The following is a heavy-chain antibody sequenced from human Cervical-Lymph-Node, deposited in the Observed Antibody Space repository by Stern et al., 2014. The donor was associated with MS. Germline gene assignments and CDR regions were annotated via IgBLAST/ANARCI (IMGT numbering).Heavy chain of an antibody. CDR2: ISWNGGSR. CDR3: AKTLGRSYHDPFDM. V-gene: IGHV3-9*01. J-gene: IGHJ3*02. Sequence: VQLAESGAGLVQPCRSLRLSCAASGFPFDDYAKHWARNAPRKGLERASGISWNGGSRNSADSVKDRVAISRDNAKNSLYLQMSSLRPEDTAFYYCAKTLGRSYHDPFDMWGQGTMVIVSS. CDR1: GFPFDDYA. D-gene: IGHD3-16*02.